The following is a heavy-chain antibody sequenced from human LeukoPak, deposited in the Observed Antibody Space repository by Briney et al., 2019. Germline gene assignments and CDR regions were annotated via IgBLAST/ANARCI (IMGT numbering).Heavy chain of an antibody. D-gene: IGHD2-2*01. V-gene: IGHV1-18*01. Sequence: ASVKVSCKASGYTFTSYGISWVRQAPGQGLEWMGWISAYNGNTNYAQKLQGRVTMTTDTSTSTAYMELRSLRFEGTAMYFCARAWGYCSETSCYSYYYGVDVWGRGTTVTVSS. CDR3: ARAWGYCSETSCYSYYYGVDV. J-gene: IGHJ6*02. CDR2: ISAYNGNT. CDR1: GYTFTSYG.